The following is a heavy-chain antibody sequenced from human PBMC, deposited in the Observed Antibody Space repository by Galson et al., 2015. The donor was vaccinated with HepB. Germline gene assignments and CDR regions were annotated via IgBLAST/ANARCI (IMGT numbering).Heavy chain of an antibody. CDR1: GFIFRDYS. Sequence: SLRLSCAASGFIFRDYSMNWVRQAPGKGLGWVSFIRSSGSNKYYADSVKGRFTISRDNAKNTLYLQMSGLRAEDTAVYDCARAVSPPEVPINGYFVYGMDVWGRGTTVTVS. CDR3: ARAVSPPEVPINGYFVYGMDV. V-gene: IGHV3-21*01. J-gene: IGHJ6*02. D-gene: IGHD5-18*01. CDR2: IRSSGSNK.